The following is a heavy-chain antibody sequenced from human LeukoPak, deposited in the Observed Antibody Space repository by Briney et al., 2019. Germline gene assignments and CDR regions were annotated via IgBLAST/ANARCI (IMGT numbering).Heavy chain of an antibody. CDR3: ARDYGDPYYFDY. CDR2: ISSSSSYI. J-gene: IGHJ4*02. V-gene: IGHV3-21*01. Sequence: GGSLRLSCAASGFTFSIYGMSWVRQAPGKGLEWVSSISSSSSYIYYADSVKGRFTISRDNAKNSLYLQMNSLRAEDTAVYYCARDYGDPYYFDYWGQGTLVTVSS. CDR1: GFTFSIYG. D-gene: IGHD4-17*01.